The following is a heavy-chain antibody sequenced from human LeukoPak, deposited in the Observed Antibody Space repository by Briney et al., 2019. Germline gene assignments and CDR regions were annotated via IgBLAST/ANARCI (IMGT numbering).Heavy chain of an antibody. CDR1: GYTFTSYG. CDR3: ARPFYDILTDHDAFDI. Sequence: ASVKVSCKASGYTFTSYGISWVRQAPGQGLEWMGWISAYNGNTNYAQKLQGRVTMTTDTSTSTAYMELRSLRSDDTAVYYCARPFYDILTDHDAFDIWGQGTMVTVSS. J-gene: IGHJ3*02. D-gene: IGHD3-9*01. CDR2: ISAYNGNT. V-gene: IGHV1-18*01.